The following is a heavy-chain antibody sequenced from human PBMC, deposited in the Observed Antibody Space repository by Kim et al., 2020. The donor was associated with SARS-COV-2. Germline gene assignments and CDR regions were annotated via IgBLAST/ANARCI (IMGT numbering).Heavy chain of an antibody. Sequence: TNYNPSLKSRVTISVDKSKNQFSLKLSSVTAADTAVYYCARSTVSLDFDYWGQGTLVTVSS. CDR2: T. J-gene: IGHJ4*02. CDR3: ARSTVSLDFDY. V-gene: IGHV4-4*02.